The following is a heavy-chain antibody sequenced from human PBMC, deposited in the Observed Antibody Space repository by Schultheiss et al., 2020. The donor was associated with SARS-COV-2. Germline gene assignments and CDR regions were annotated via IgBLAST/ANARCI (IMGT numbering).Heavy chain of an antibody. V-gene: IGHV1-8*03. CDR1: GYTFTSYG. CDR2: MNPNSGNT. D-gene: IGHD3-22*01. J-gene: IGHJ3*02. CDR3: ARDQPTYYYDSSGPDSDAFDI. Sequence: ASVKVSCKASGYTFTSYGINWVRQATGQGLEWMGWMNPNSGNTGYAQKFQGRVTITADESTSTAYMELRSLRSDDTAVYYCARDQPTYYYDSSGPDSDAFDIWGQGTMVTVSS.